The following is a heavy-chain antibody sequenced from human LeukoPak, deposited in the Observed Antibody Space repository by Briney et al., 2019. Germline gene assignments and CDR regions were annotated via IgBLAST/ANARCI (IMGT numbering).Heavy chain of an antibody. Sequence: ASVKVSWKASGYTFTKSYIHWVRQASGQRLEWRGLINPGGDNTNYAQNFQGRVTMTSDTSARTVYMELSSLRSEDTAIYYRARIRDGYNEAYDIWGQGTVVTVPS. CDR3: ARIRDGYNEAYDI. V-gene: IGHV1-46*01. D-gene: IGHD5-24*01. CDR1: GYTFTKSY. J-gene: IGHJ3*02. CDR2: INPGGDNT.